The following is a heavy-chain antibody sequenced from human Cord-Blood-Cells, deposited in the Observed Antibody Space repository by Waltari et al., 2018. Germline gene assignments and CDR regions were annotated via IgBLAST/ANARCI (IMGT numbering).Heavy chain of an antibody. CDR2: IIPILGIA. J-gene: IGHJ4*02. Sequence: QVQLVQSGAEVKKHGSSVKVSCKGSGGTFSSYAISWVRQAPGQGLEWMGRIIPILGIANYAQKFQGRVTSTTDKSTSTAYMGLSSMRSEDTGVYYCARLSETAYSSSKDDYWGQGTLVTVSS. V-gene: IGHV1-69*09. CDR1: GGTFSSYA. D-gene: IGHD6-6*01. CDR3: ARLSETAYSSSKDDY.